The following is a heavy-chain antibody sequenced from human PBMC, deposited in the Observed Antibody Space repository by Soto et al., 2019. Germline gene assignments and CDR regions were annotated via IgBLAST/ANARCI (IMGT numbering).Heavy chain of an antibody. Sequence: SETLSLTCTVSGGSIDSYYWSWIRQPPGKGLEWIGYIYYSGSTNYNPSLKSRVTVSVDTSKNQFSLKVSSVTAADTAVYYCARGGYSYAYNPGYYFDYWGQGTLVTVSS. V-gene: IGHV4-59*01. CDR3: ARGGYSYAYNPGYYFDY. CDR2: IYYSGST. D-gene: IGHD5-18*01. J-gene: IGHJ4*02. CDR1: GGSIDSYY.